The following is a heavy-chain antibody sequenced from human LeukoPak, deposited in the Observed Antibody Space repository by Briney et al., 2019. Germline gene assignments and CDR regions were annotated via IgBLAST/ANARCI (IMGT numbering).Heavy chain of an antibody. Sequence: GGALRLSFAASGFTFSRYSLNWVGQAPGKGLEGVSYISSSSRTIDYAYSLKGRFTIYRDNAKKSLYLQMNSLRDEHTAVYYCARDWTVTSYSYYYGMDVWGQGPTVTVSS. J-gene: IGHJ6*02. CDR2: ISSSSRTI. CDR3: ARDWTVTSYSYYYGMDV. V-gene: IGHV3-48*02. D-gene: IGHD4-11*01. CDR1: GFTFSRYS.